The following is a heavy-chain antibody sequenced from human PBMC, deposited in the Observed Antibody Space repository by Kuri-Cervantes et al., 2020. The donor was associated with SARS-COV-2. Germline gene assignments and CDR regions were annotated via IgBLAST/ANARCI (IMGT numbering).Heavy chain of an antibody. J-gene: IGHJ4*02. CDR2: ISGIDTNT. V-gene: IGHV3-23*01. D-gene: IGHD1-1*01. Sequence: SCKASGGTFSSYAVSWVRQAPGKGLEWVSAISGIDTNTFYADSVKGRFTISRDNSKNTVYLQMNSLRAEDTAVYYCATPIQVARGRLDYWGQGALVTVSS. CDR1: GGTFSSYA. CDR3: ATPIQVARGRLDY.